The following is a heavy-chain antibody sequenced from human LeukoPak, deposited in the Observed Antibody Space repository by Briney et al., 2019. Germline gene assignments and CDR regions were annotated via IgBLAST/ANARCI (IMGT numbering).Heavy chain of an antibody. CDR3: ARWVAAPGKNWFDP. Sequence: SETLSLTCTVSGGSISSGGYSWSWIRQPPGKGLEWIGYIYHSGSTYYNPSLKSRVTISVDRSKNQFSLKLSSVTAADTAVYYCARWVAAPGKNWFDPWGRGTLVTVSS. CDR1: GGSISSGGYS. V-gene: IGHV4-30-2*01. CDR2: IYHSGST. J-gene: IGHJ5*02. D-gene: IGHD2-15*01.